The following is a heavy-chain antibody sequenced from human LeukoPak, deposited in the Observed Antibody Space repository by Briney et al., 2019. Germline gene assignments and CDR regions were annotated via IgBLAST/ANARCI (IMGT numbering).Heavy chain of an antibody. CDR2: ISSSGTTM. D-gene: IGHD4-23*01. J-gene: IGHJ3*02. CDR3: ARGLRSYNAFDI. V-gene: IGHV3-11*04. CDR1: GFTFGDYY. Sequence: PGGSLRLSCAASGFTFGDYYMGWVRQAPGKGLEWVSYISSSGTTMLYPDSVKGRFTISRDNAQNTLYLQLNSLRAEDTAVYYCARGLRSYNAFDIWGQGTMVTVSS.